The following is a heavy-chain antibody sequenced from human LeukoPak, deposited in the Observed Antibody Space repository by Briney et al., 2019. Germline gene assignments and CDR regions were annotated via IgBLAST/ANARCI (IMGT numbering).Heavy chain of an antibody. CDR2: IKEDGTTI. D-gene: IGHD3-16*01. J-gene: IGHJ5*02. V-gene: IGHV3-7*01. CDR3: ARVVDYGWFDP. CDR1: GFTFSNYW. Sequence: GGSLRLSCTASGFTFSNYWMGWARQAPGKGLEWVANIKEDGTTIYYVDSVKGRFTISRDNAKNSLYLQMNSVRDEDTAVYYCARVVDYGWFDPWGQGTLVAVSS.